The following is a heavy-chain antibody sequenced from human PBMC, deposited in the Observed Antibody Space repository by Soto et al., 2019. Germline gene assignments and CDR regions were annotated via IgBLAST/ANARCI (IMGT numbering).Heavy chain of an antibody. Sequence: VASVKVSCKASGYTFTSYGLSWVRQAPGQGLEWMGWISAYNGNTNYAQKFQGRVTMTRDTSTSTASMELRSLRSEDTAVYYCAADQLLYYSKTYYYYYGMDVWDQGTTVTVSS. D-gene: IGHD4-4*01. V-gene: IGHV1-18*01. J-gene: IGHJ6*02. CDR2: ISAYNGNT. CDR3: AADQLLYYSKTYYYYYGMDV. CDR1: GYTFTSYG.